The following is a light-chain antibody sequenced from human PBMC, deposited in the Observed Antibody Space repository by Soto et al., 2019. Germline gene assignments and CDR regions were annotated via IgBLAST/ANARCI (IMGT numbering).Light chain of an antibody. Sequence: QSALTQPAYVSGSPGQSITISCTGTSSDIGGYKHVSWYQQHPGKAPKLMIYEVSNRPSGVSNRFSGSKSGNTASLTISGLQAEDEADYYCSSYTTSSTQVFGTGTKVTVL. CDR3: SSYTTSSTQV. V-gene: IGLV2-14*01. CDR1: SSDIGGYKH. J-gene: IGLJ1*01. CDR2: EVS.